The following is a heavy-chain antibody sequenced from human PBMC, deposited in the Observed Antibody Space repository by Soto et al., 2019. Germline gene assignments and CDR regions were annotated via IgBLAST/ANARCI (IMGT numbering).Heavy chain of an antibody. J-gene: IGHJ6*02. D-gene: IGHD6-13*01. CDR3: AKAGAGTGVYYGMDV. CDR2: ISWNSGSI. Sequence: EVQLVESGGGLVQPGRSLRLSCAASGFTFDDYAMHWVRQAPGKGLEWVSGISWNSGSIGYADSVKGRFTISRDNAKNPLYLQMNSLRAEDTALYYCAKAGAGTGVYYGMDVWGQGTTVTVSS. CDR1: GFTFDDYA. V-gene: IGHV3-9*01.